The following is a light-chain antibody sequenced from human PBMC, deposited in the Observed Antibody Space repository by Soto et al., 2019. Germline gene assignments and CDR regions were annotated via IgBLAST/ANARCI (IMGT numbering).Light chain of an antibody. CDR2: GAS. V-gene: IGKV3-15*01. CDR1: QSVDNY. Sequence: EIVLTQSPDTLSLSPGERATLSCRASQSVDNYLAWYQQKPGQAPRLLIYGASTRATGIPARFSGSGSGTEFTLTISSLQSEDFAVYCCQQYNNWPITFGQGTRLEN. J-gene: IGKJ5*01. CDR3: QQYNNWPIT.